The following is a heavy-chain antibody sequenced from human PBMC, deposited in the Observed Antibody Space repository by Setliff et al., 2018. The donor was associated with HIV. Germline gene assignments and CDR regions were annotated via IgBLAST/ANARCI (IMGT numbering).Heavy chain of an antibody. D-gene: IGHD2-15*01. CDR1: GGTFSSYA. V-gene: IGHV1-8*03. Sequence: ASVKVSCKASGGTFSSYAISWVRQAPGQGLEWMGWMNPDSGNTGSAQNFQGRLTITWNTSISTAYMELGSLGFDDTAVYFCARTRSGGSSVYYYYYMDVWGQGTAVTVSS. J-gene: IGHJ6*03. CDR2: MNPDSGNT. CDR3: ARTRSGGSSVYYYYYMDV.